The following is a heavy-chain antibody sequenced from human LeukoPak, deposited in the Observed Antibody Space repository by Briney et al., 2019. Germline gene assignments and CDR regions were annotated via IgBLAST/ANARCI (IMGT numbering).Heavy chain of an antibody. D-gene: IGHD2-2*01. CDR2: TYYRSTWYN. V-gene: IGHV6-1*01. CDR3: ARRLTQYDCFDP. CDR1: GDSVSSNSVT. Sequence: SQTLSLTCAISGDSVSSNSVTWNWIRQSPSRGLEWLGRTYYRSTWYNDYAVSVRGRITVNPDTSKNQFSLHLNSVTPEDTAVYYCARRLTQYDCFDPWGQGTLVTASS. J-gene: IGHJ5*02.